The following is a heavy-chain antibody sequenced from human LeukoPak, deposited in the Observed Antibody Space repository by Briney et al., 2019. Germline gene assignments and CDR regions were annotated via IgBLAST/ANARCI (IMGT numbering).Heavy chain of an antibody. D-gene: IGHD2-15*01. V-gene: IGHV5-51*01. Sequence: GESLKISCKGSGYSFNSYWIGWVRQMPGKGLEWMGVIYPGDSDTRYSPSFQGQVTISADKSTSTASLQWSSLKASDTAMYYCARRLCSGGSCYYFDYWGQGTLVTVSS. J-gene: IGHJ4*02. CDR2: IYPGDSDT. CDR1: GYSFNSYW. CDR3: ARRLCSGGSCYYFDY.